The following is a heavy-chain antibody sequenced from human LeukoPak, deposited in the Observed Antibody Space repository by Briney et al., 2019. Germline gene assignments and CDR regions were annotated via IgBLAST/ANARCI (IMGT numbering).Heavy chain of an antibody. CDR2: VSGSADNS. D-gene: IGHD3-9*01. CDR3: AKSLTPLNYDISNSNGMDV. J-gene: IGHJ6*02. Sequence: PGGSLRLSCIASGFTFSTHSMSWVRQAPGKGLEWVSAVSGSADNSFYADSVKGRISISRDNSKNTVYLHMNSLRADDTAVYYCAKSLTPLNYDISNSNGMDVWGQGTTVTVSS. CDR1: GFTFSTHS. V-gene: IGHV3-23*01.